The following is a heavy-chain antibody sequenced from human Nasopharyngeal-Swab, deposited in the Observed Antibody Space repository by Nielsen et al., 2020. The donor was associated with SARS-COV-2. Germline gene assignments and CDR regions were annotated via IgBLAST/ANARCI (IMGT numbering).Heavy chain of an antibody. D-gene: IGHD4-23*01. CDR3: TRDIGGKAAY. J-gene: IGHJ4*02. Sequence: GESLKISCAASGYTFSSYWMHWVRHVPGKGLVWVSRIDNYGSVTDYADSVKGRFTISRDNAKNTLYLQMTSLRGEDTGVYFCTRDIGGKAAYWGQGTLVTVSS. CDR2: IDNYGSVT. CDR1: GYTFSSYW. V-gene: IGHV3-74*01.